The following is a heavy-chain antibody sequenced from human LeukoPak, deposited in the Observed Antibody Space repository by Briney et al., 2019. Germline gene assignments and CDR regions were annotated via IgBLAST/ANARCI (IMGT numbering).Heavy chain of an antibody. CDR1: GFTFSSYA. Sequence: GRSLRLSCAASGFTFSSYAMHWVRQAPGKGLEWVAIISYDGSNKYYADSVKGRFTISRDNSKNTLYLQMNSLRAEDTAVYYCAKDLRQQLVFDYWGQGTLVTVSS. J-gene: IGHJ4*02. CDR2: ISYDGSNK. V-gene: IGHV3-30-3*01. CDR3: AKDLRQQLVFDY. D-gene: IGHD6-6*01.